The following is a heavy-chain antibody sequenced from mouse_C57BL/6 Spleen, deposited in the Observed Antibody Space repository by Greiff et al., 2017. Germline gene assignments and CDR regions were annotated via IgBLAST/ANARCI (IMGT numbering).Heavy chain of an antibody. J-gene: IGHJ4*01. CDR1: GYTFTGYW. CDR2: IIPGNGGT. Sequence: VQLQQPGAELVKPGASVKLSCKASGYTFTGYWMQWVKQRPGQGLEWIGNIIPGNGGTNYNEKFKSKATLTADTSSNTAYMQLSSLTTEDSAVYYCASGDYDYNALDYWGQGTTVTVSS. CDR3: ASGDYDYNALDY. D-gene: IGHD2-13*01. V-gene: IGHV1-53*01.